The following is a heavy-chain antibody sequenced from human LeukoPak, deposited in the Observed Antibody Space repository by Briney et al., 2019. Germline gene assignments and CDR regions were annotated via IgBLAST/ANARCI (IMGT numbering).Heavy chain of an antibody. D-gene: IGHD2-2*01. CDR3: AAPGVPAATYYFDY. J-gene: IGHJ4*02. V-gene: IGHV3-30*02. CDR1: GFTFSTYA. Sequence: GGSLRLSCAASGFTFSTYAMHWVRQDPGKGLEWVACIRYDGSNKYYTDSVKGRFTISRDNSKNTVYLQMNSLRAEDTAVYYCAAPGVPAATYYFDYWGQGTLVTVSS. CDR2: IRYDGSNK.